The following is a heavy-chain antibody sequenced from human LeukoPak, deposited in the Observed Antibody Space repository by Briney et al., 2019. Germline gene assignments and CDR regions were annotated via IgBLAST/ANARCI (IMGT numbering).Heavy chain of an antibody. D-gene: IGHD5-18*01. CDR2: ISAYNGNT. J-gene: IGHJ5*02. CDR3: ARGRGARGYSYYTGQENWFDP. CDR1: GYTFTSYG. Sequence: ASVKVSCKASGYTFTSYGISWVRQAPGQGLEWMGWISAYNGNTNYAQKLQGRVTMTTDTSTSTAYMELRSLRSDDTAVYYCARGRGARGYSYYTGQENWFDPWGRGTLVTVSS. V-gene: IGHV1-18*04.